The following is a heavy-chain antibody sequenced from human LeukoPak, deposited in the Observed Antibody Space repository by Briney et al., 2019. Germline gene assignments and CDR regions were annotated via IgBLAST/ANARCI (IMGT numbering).Heavy chain of an antibody. CDR2: ISTDSDYI. V-gene: IGHV3-21*01. D-gene: IGHD6-13*01. CDR1: GVTLSSHS. J-gene: IGHJ4*02. CDR3: VGASYSSTWYLDS. Sequence: PGGSLRLSCKVSGVTLSSHSMNWVRQAPGKGLEWVSTISTDSDYIYYGDPVRGRFTISRDNAKNSLYLQMNSLRAEDSALYYCVGASYSSTWYLDSWGQGALVIVSS.